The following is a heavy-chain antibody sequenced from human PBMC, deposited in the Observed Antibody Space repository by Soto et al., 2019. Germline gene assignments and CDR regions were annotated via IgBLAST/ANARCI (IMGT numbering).Heavy chain of an antibody. D-gene: IGHD1-1*01. CDR1: GGSISSSHSY. V-gene: IGHV4-39*02. CDR3: ARLGTYGGVDV. J-gene: IGHJ6*02. Sequence: QLQLQESGPGIVKPSETLSLRCTVSGGSISSSHSYWTWIRQPPGKGLEWIGSSSYSGTSYYNPSFKSRLTVSVDTSKNHFSLKLNSVTAADTAVYYCARLGTYGGVDVWGQGTTVSVSS. CDR2: SSYSGTS.